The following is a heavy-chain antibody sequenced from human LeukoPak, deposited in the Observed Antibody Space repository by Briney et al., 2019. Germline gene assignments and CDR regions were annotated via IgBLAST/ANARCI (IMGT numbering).Heavy chain of an antibody. V-gene: IGHV4-39*01. CDR2: IHYSGNT. J-gene: IGHJ4*02. D-gene: IGHD3-3*01. Sequence: SQTLSLTCTVSGGSTSSSNYYWGWIRQPPGKGLEWIGGIHYSGNTYYNPSLKSRVTISIDTSKNQFSLKLSSVTAADTAVYYCARLGAGPTYYDFWSGYSSFYFDYWGQGTLVTVSS. CDR1: GGSTSSSNYY. CDR3: ARLGAGPTYYDFWSGYSSFYFDY.